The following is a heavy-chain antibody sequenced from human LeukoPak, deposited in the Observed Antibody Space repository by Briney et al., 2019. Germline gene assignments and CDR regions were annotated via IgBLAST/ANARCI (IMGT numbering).Heavy chain of an antibody. D-gene: IGHD6-6*01. CDR3: ARAIAARPYYYYYGTDV. Sequence: SETLSLTCAVYGGSFSGYYWSWIRQPPGKGLEWIGEINHSGSTNYNPSLKSRVTISVDTSKNQFSLKLSSVTAADTAVYYCARAIAARPYYYYYGTDVWGQGTTVTVSS. J-gene: IGHJ6*02. CDR1: GGSFSGYY. CDR2: INHSGST. V-gene: IGHV4-34*01.